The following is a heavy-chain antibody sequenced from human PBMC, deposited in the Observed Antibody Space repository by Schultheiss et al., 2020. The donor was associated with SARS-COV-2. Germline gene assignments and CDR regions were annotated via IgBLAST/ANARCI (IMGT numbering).Heavy chain of an antibody. V-gene: IGHV1-2*02. CDR2: INPNSGGT. CDR3: ARDLIRYSSGWYYFDY. Sequence: ASVKVSCKASGYTFTGYYMHWVRQAPGQGLEWMGWINPNSGGTNYAQKFQGRVTMTRDTSISTAYMELRSLRSDDTAVYYCARDLIRYSSGWYYFDYWGQGTLVTVSS. J-gene: IGHJ4*02. CDR1: GYTFTGYY. D-gene: IGHD6-19*01.